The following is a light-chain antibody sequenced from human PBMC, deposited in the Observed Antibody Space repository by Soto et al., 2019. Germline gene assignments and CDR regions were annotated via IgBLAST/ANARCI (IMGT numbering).Light chain of an antibody. V-gene: IGLV2-11*01. CDR3: CSYAGSHWV. CDR2: DVS. CDR1: SRDVGGYNY. Sequence: QSVLTQPRSVSGSPGQSVTISCTGTSRDVGGYNYVSWYQQHPGKAPKLMIYDVSKRPSGVPDRFSGSKSGNTASLTISVLQAEDEGDYYCCSYAGSHWVFGGGTKVTVL. J-gene: IGLJ3*02.